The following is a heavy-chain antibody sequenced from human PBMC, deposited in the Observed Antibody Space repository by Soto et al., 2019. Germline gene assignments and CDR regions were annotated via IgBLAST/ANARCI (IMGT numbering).Heavy chain of an antibody. CDR3: ARQGETGYTSGWKDDAFEV. V-gene: IGHV3-23*01. Sequence: EVQLLESGGGLIQPGGSLRLSCAASGFIFSNYAMNWVRQAPGKGLEWVSSVSDRGVATHFADSVKGRFSISRDNSKNTQSLQMNNLRAEDTAVYYCARQGETGYTSGWKDDAFEVWGQGTVVTVSA. J-gene: IGHJ3*01. CDR2: VSDRGVAT. D-gene: IGHD6-19*01. CDR1: GFIFSNYA.